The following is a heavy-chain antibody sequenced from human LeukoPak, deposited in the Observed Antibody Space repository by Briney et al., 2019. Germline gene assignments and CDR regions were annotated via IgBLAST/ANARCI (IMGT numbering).Heavy chain of an antibody. Sequence: PSETLPLTCTVSGGSISSSSYYWGWIRQPPGKGLEWIGYIYHSGSTYYNPSLKSRVTISVDRSKNQFSLKLSSVTAADTAVYYCARHGATVTNQGNYWGQGTLVTVSS. CDR1: GGSISSSSYY. CDR2: IYHSGST. D-gene: IGHD4-11*01. V-gene: IGHV4-39*07. J-gene: IGHJ4*02. CDR3: ARHGATVTNQGNY.